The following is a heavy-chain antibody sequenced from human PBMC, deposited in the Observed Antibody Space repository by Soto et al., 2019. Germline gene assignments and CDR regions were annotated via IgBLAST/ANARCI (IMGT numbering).Heavy chain of an antibody. CDR3: ARADIVVVPGGYMDV. Sequence: GGSLRLSCAASGFTFSSYSMNWVRQAPGKGLEWVSYISSSSSTIYYADSVKGRFTISRDNSKNTLYLQMNSLRAEDTAVYYCARADIVVVPGGYMDVWGKGTTVTVSS. CDR1: GFTFSSYS. D-gene: IGHD2-2*01. V-gene: IGHV3-48*01. J-gene: IGHJ6*03. CDR2: ISSSSSTI.